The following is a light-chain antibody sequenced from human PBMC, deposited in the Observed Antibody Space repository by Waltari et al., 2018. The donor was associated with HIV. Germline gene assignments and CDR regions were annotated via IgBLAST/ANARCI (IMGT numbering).Light chain of an antibody. Sequence: QAGLTQPPSVSTGLSQTATLPRPGNSNNVGNQGAAWLQQHQGHPPKLLSYRNNNRPSGISERFSASRSGNTASLTITGLQPEDEADYYCSAWDSSLSAVVFGGGTKLTVL. CDR1: SNNVGNQG. J-gene: IGLJ2*01. CDR2: RNN. V-gene: IGLV10-54*04. CDR3: SAWDSSLSAVV.